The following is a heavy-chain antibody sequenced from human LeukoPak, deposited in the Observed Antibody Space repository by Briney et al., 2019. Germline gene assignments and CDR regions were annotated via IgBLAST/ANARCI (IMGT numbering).Heavy chain of an antibody. Sequence: GASVKVSCKASEYTFTSYDINWVRQATGQGLEWMGWMNPNSGNTGYAQKFQGRVTMTRDTSMTTAYMELSRLTSEDTAVYYRIRRLEMIEFDSWGQGTRVLVSS. CDR2: MNPNSGNT. CDR1: EYTFTSYD. D-gene: IGHD1-1*01. J-gene: IGHJ4*02. V-gene: IGHV1-8*01. CDR3: IRRLEMIEFDS.